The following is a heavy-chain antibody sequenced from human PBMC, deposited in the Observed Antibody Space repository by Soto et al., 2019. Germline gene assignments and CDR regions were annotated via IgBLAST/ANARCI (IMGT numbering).Heavy chain of an antibody. CDR2: IYYSGST. D-gene: IGHD5-18*01. J-gene: IGHJ4*02. CDR1: GGSISSYY. V-gene: IGHV4-59*01. CDR3: ARTIGYSYGLDY. Sequence: PSETLSLTCTVSGGSISSYYWSWIRQPPGKGLEWIGYIYYSGSTNYNPSLKSRVTISVDTSKNQFSLKLSSVTAADMAVYYCARTIGYSYGLDYWGQGTLVTVSS.